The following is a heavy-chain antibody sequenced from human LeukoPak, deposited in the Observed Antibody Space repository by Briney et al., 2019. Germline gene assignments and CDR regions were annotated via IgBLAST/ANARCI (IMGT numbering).Heavy chain of an antibody. CDR3: ARGDKKGQLVPDY. CDR2: IYYSGST. Sequence: SETLSLACTVSGGSISSYYWSWIRQPPGKGLEWIGYIYYSGSTNYNPSLKSRVTISVDTSKNQFSLKLSSVTAADTAVYYCARGDKKGQLVPDYWGQGTLVTVSS. J-gene: IGHJ4*02. D-gene: IGHD6-6*01. V-gene: IGHV4-59*01. CDR1: GGSISSYY.